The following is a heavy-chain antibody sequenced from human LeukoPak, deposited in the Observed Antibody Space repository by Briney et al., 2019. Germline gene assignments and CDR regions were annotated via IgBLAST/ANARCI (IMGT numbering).Heavy chain of an antibody. CDR2: IRYDGVNK. CDR3: ARDGIVTYYFDY. CDR1: GFTFNDYG. V-gene: IGHV3-30*02. D-gene: IGHD1-26*01. Sequence: PGGSLRLSCGASGFTFNDYGIHWVRQAPGKGLEWVAFIRYDGVNKFYAHSVKGRFTISRDNSEKTVYLQMNSLRGEDTAVYYCARDGIVTYYFDYWGQGTLVTVS. J-gene: IGHJ4*02.